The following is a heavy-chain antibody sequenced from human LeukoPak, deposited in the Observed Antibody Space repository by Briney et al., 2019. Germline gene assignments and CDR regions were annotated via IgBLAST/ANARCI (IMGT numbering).Heavy chain of an antibody. CDR3: ARRPLGYCSSTSCYGGVDI. J-gene: IGHJ3*02. CDR2: IYYSGST. D-gene: IGHD2-2*01. CDR1: GGSISSSSYY. V-gene: IGHV4-39*01. Sequence: SETLSLTCTVSGGSISSSSYYWGWIRQPPGKGLEWIGSIYYSGSTYYNPSLKSRVTISVDTSKNQFSLKLSSVTAADTAVYYCARRPLGYCSSTSCYGGVDIWGQGTMVTVSS.